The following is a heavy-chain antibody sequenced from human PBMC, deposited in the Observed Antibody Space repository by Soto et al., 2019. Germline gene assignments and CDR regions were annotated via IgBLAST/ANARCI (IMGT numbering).Heavy chain of an antibody. D-gene: IGHD2-21*02. CDR2: LSGSGRLT. CDR1: GFTFSDYA. V-gene: IGHV3-23*01. J-gene: IGHJ5*02. CDR3: AKDLGLVPAT. Sequence: ELQLLESGGRLVPPGESLRLSCAASGFTFSDYAMSWVRQAPGKGLEWVSGLSGSGRLTYYAESVRGRFTTSRDNSKKTLFLQMSSLRDEDTAVYYCAKDLGLVPATWGQGTLVTVSS.